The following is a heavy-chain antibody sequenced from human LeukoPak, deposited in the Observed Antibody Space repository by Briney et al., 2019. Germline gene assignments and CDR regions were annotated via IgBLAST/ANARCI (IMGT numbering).Heavy chain of an antibody. V-gene: IGHV1-2*02. Sequence: ASVKVSCKASGYTFTGYYMHWVRQAPGQGLEWMGWINPNSGGTNYAQKFQGRVTMTRDTSISTAYMELSRLRSDDTAVYYCASGYCSSTSCYSYYCMDVWGKGTTVTVSS. J-gene: IGHJ6*03. D-gene: IGHD2-2*02. CDR1: GYTFTGYY. CDR3: ASGYCSSTSCYSYYCMDV. CDR2: INPNSGGT.